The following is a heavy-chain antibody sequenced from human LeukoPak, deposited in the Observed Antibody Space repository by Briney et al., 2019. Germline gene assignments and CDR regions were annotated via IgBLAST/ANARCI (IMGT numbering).Heavy chain of an antibody. CDR2: ISYDGTNK. CDR3: ARGDIGRVRGVIFGLPNYYGMDV. Sequence: PGGSLRLSCAASGFTLSSYAMHWVRQAPGKGLEWVAVISYDGTNKYYADSVKGRFTISRDNSKNTLYLQMSSLRAEDTAVYYCARGDIGRVRGVIFGLPNYYGMDVWGQGTTVTVSS. V-gene: IGHV3-30-3*01. CDR1: GFTLSSYA. D-gene: IGHD3-10*01. J-gene: IGHJ6*02.